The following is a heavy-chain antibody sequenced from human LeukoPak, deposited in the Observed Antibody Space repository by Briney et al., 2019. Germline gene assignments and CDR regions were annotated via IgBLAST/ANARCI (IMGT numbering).Heavy chain of an antibody. Sequence: GGSLRLSCAASGFTLSSSFMSWVRQAPGKGLEWGSVTYTGGSTYYSDSMKGRFTISSDDSKNMVYLQMNSLRAEDTAVYFCSRDPAMTSGYGMDVWGQGTTVTVSS. CDR3: SRDPAMTSGYGMDV. CDR1: GFTLSSSF. J-gene: IGHJ6*02. V-gene: IGHV3-66*01. D-gene: IGHD4-11*01. CDR2: TYTGGST.